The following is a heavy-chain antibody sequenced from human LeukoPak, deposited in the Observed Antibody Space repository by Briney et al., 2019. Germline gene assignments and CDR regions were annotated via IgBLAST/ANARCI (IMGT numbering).Heavy chain of an antibody. CDR2: INHSGSA. Sequence: SETLSLTCAVYGGSLSGSYWSWIRQPPGKGLEWIGEINHSGSANYNPSLKSRVTLSIDKSKNQFSLNVNSVTAADTAVYYCAKDLRYYDYVWGSYRYTAVGENDAFDIWGQGTMVTVSS. CDR3: AKDLRYYDYVWGSYRYTAVGENDAFDI. D-gene: IGHD3-16*02. V-gene: IGHV4-34*01. CDR1: GGSLSGSY. J-gene: IGHJ3*02.